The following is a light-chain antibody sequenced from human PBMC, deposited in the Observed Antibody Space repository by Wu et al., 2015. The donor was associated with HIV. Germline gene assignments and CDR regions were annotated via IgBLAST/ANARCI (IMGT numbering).Light chain of an antibody. CDR3: QQSYTVPIT. J-gene: IGKJ3*01. V-gene: IGKV1-39*01. CDR1: QNINKN. Sequence: DIQMTQSPSSLSAFVGDRVSFTCRTSQNINKNLNWYQQKPGRAPTLLIYGASTLQSGVPSRFSGSGSGTDFTLTISSLQLEGIATYFCQQSYTVPITFGPGTKVEIK. CDR2: GAS.